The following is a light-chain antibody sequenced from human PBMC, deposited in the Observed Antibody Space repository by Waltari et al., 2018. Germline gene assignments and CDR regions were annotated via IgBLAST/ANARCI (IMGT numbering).Light chain of an antibody. CDR3: QQYGRSRT. Sequence: DIVLTQSPGTLSLSPGDRATLSCRASQSVVSNSLAWYQQKPGQAPRLLIYDASSRDTGIPDRFSGSGSGTDFTLTISRLEPEDFGVYHCQQYGRSRTFGQGTKVEIK. CDR2: DAS. V-gene: IGKV3-20*01. J-gene: IGKJ1*01. CDR1: QSVVSNS.